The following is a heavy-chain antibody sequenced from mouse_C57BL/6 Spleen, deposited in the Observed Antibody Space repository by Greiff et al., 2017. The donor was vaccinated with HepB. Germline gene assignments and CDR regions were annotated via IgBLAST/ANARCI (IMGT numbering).Heavy chain of an antibody. CDR2: IYPRSGNT. V-gene: IGHV1-81*01. CDR1: GYTFTSYG. CDR3: ATVVAKRFAY. D-gene: IGHD1-1*01. J-gene: IGHJ3*01. Sequence: VKLQESGAELARPGASVKLSCKASGYTFTSYGISWVKQRTGQGLEWIGEIYPRSGNTYYNEKFKGKATLTADKSSSTAYMELRSLTSEDSAVYFCATVVAKRFAYWGQGTLVTVSA.